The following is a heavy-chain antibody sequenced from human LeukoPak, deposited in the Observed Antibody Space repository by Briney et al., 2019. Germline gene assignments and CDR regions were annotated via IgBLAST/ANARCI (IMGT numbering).Heavy chain of an antibody. CDR1: GGSISSYY. CDR2: IYTSGST. CDR3: ARGYCSSTSRYLGSEYFQH. Sequence: SETVSLTCTVCGGSISSYYWSWIRQPPGKGLEWIGYIYTSGSTNYNPTLKSRVTISVDTSKNQFSLKLSSVSAADTAVYYCARGYCSSTSRYLGSEYFQHWGQGTLVTVSS. V-gene: IGHV4-4*09. J-gene: IGHJ1*01. D-gene: IGHD2-2*01.